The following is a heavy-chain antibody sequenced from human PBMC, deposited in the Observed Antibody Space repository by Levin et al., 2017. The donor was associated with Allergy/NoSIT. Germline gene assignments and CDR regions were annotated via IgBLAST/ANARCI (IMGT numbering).Heavy chain of an antibody. V-gene: IGHV3-30*18. CDR2: ISYDGSNK. Sequence: SCAASGFTFSSYGMHWVRQAPGKGLEWVAVISYDGSNKYYADSVKGRFTISRDNSKNTLYLQMNSLRAEDTAVYYCAKDRTYWFDPWGQGTLVTVSS. J-gene: IGHJ5*02. CDR3: AKDRTYWFDP. CDR1: GFTFSSYG. D-gene: IGHD1-14*01.